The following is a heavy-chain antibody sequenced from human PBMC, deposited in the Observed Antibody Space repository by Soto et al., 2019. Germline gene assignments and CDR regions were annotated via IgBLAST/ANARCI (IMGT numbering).Heavy chain of an antibody. V-gene: IGHV4-30-4*01. J-gene: IGHJ4*02. CDR1: GGSISRGDYY. CDR2: IYYNGNT. CDR3: AKSGLTGTE. Sequence: SETLSLTCTVSGGSISRGDYYWSWIRQPPGKGLEWIGYIYYNGNTYLNPSLKSRVTISVDTSKNQFSLKLSSVTAADTAVYFCAKSGLTGTEWGQGTLVTVS. D-gene: IGHD1-20*01.